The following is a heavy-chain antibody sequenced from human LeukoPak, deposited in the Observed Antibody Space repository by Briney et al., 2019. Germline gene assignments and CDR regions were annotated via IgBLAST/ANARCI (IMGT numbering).Heavy chain of an antibody. D-gene: IGHD4-23*01. Sequence: SETLSLTCAVSGYSISSSNWWGWIRQPPGKGLGWIGYIYYSGSTYYNPSLKSRVTTSVDTSKNQFSLKLSSVTAVDTAVYYCARSVDGGNSPFDYWGQGTLVTVSS. CDR1: GYSISSSNW. CDR3: ARSVDGGNSPFDY. V-gene: IGHV4-28*01. J-gene: IGHJ4*02. CDR2: IYYSGST.